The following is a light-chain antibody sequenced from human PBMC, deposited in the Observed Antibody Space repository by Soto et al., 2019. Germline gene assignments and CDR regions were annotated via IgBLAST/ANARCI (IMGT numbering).Light chain of an antibody. J-gene: IGKJ1*01. V-gene: IGKV1D-8*01. CDR2: AAS. CDR1: QGISSY. Sequence: VIWMTQPPSLLSASTGHRVPFSCRRSQGISSYLAWYQQKPGKAPELLIYAASTLQSGFPSRFSGSGSGTDFTLTISCLQSEDFATYYCQQYYSFPVTFGQGTKVEIK. CDR3: QQYYSFPVT.